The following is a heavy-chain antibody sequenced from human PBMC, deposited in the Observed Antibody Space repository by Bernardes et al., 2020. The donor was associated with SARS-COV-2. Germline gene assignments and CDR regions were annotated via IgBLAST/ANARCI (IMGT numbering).Heavy chain of an antibody. J-gene: IGHJ4*02. Sequence: GGSLRLSCAASGFTFSNAWMSWVRQAPGKGLEWVGRIKSKTDGGTTDYAAPVKGRFTISRDDSKNTLYLQMNSLRDGDTAVYYCAVRGVHCGGDCVVWGRGTLVTVSS. CDR2: IKSKTDGGTT. CDR1: GFTFSNAW. D-gene: IGHD2-21*02. CDR3: AVRGVHCGGDCVV. V-gene: IGHV3-15*01.